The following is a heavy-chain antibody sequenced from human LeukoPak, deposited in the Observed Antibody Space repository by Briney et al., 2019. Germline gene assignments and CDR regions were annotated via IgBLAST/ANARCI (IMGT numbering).Heavy chain of an antibody. CDR1: GFTFSSYW. J-gene: IGHJ4*02. CDR2: IKPDGSEK. Sequence: PGGSLGLSCAASGFTFSSYWMSWIRQAPGKGLEWVANIKPDGSEKYYVDSVKGRFTISRDNSKNSLYLQMNSLRAEDTAIYYCAKTYYYSSGNFWGQGTLVTVSS. CDR3: AKTYYYSSGNF. V-gene: IGHV3-7*01. D-gene: IGHD3-10*01.